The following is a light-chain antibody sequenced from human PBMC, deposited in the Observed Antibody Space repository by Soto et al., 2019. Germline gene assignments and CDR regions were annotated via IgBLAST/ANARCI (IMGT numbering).Light chain of an antibody. CDR2: GAS. V-gene: IGKV3-20*01. CDR3: QQYGGSPTWT. CDR1: QSVSSNY. Sequence: EIVLTQSPGTLSLSPGERATLSCRASQSVSSNYLAWYQQKPGQAPRLLIYGASTRATGIPDRFSGSGSGTDFTLTISRLEHEDSAVYYCQQYGGSPTWTFGQGTKVDIK. J-gene: IGKJ1*01.